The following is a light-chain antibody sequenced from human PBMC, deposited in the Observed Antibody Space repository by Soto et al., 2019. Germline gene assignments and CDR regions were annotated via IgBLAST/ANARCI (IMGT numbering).Light chain of an antibody. Sequence: EIVMTQSPATLSVSPGETTRLSCRASQSISSNLAWYQQKPGQAPRLLMFRTSSRATGFPARFSGSGSGTEFNLTISSLQSEDFGVYYCQQYNNWPRATFGGGTKVDI. CDR1: QSISSN. CDR2: RTS. CDR3: QQYNNWPRAT. V-gene: IGKV3-15*01. J-gene: IGKJ4*01.